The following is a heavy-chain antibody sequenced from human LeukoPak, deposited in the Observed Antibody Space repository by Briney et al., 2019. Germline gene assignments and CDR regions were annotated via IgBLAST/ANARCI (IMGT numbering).Heavy chain of an antibody. Sequence: SETLSLTCAVSGYSISTGYYWGWIRQPPGKGLEWIGKIYHGGSTDYNPSLKSRVTISVDTSKNQFSLKLSSVTAADTAVYYCARARDIVVDYYYYYGMDVWGKGTTVTVSS. J-gene: IGHJ6*04. V-gene: IGHV4-38-2*01. CDR3: ARARDIVVDYYYYYGMDV. CDR1: GYSISTGYY. CDR2: IYHGGST. D-gene: IGHD2-15*01.